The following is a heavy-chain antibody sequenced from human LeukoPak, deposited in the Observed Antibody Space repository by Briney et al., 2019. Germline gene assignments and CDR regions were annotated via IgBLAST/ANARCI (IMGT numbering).Heavy chain of an antibody. CDR1: GFTFSNYA. D-gene: IGHD6-6*01. CDR3: AKDLREYSSSPRNAFDI. J-gene: IGHJ3*02. CDR2: ISGSGSST. V-gene: IGHV3-23*01. Sequence: GGSLRLSCAASGFTFSNYAMSWVRQAPGKGLEWVSTISGSGSSTYSADSVKGRFTISRDNSKNTLYLQMNSLRAEDTAVYYCAKDLREYSSSPRNAFDIWGQGTMVTVSS.